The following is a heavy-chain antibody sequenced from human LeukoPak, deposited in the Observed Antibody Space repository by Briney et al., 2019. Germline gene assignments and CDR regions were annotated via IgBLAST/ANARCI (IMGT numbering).Heavy chain of an antibody. CDR3: ARVMYYYDSSGYHSSDYFDY. Sequence: ASVKVSCKASGYTFTGYYMHWVRQAPGQGLEWMGWINPNSGGTNYAQKFQGRVTMTRDTYISTAYMELSRLRSDDTAVYYCARVMYYYDSSGYHSSDYFDYWGQGTLVTVSS. V-gene: IGHV1-2*02. CDR2: INPNSGGT. J-gene: IGHJ4*02. CDR1: GYTFTGYY. D-gene: IGHD3-22*01.